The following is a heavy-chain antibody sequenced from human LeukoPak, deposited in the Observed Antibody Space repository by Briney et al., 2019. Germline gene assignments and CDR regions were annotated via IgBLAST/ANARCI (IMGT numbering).Heavy chain of an antibody. D-gene: IGHD6-6*01. J-gene: IGHJ3*02. CDR1: GFTFSSYW. CDR3: VREYSSSSGRAFDI. V-gene: IGHV3-74*01. CDR2: ISTDGSST. Sequence: PGGSLRLSCAASGFTFSSYWMHWVRQAPGKGLVWVSRISTDGSSTNSADSVKGRFTISRDNAKNTLYLQMNSLRAEDTAVYYCVREYSSSSGRAFDIWGQGTMVTVSP.